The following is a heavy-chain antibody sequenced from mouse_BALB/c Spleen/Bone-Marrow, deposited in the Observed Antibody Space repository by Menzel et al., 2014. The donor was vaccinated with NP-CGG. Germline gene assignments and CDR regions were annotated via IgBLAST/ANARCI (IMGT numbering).Heavy chain of an antibody. D-gene: IGHD1-1*01. J-gene: IGHJ1*01. CDR1: GFTFSSYG. Sequence: EVMLVESGGGLAQPGGSLKLSCVASGFTFSSYGMSWVRQTPDKRLELVATINNNGGSTYYPDSVKGQFTISRDNAKNTLYLQMSSLKSEDTAMYYCARVYGWYFDVWGAGTMVTVSS. CDR3: ARVYGWYFDV. V-gene: IGHV5-6-3*01. CDR2: INNNGGST.